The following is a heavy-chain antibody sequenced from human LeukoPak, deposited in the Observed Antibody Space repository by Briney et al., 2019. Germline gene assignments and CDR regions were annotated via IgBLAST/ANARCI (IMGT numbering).Heavy chain of an antibody. Sequence: PGRSPRLSCAASGFTFSSYGMHWVRQAPGKGLEWVAVISYDGSNKYYADSVKGRFTISRDNSKNTLYLQMNSLRAEDTAVYYCAKSVGASIVGATTFSDYWGQGTLVTVSS. J-gene: IGHJ4*02. CDR3: AKSVGASIVGATTFSDY. D-gene: IGHD1-26*01. V-gene: IGHV3-30*18. CDR2: ISYDGSNK. CDR1: GFTFSSYG.